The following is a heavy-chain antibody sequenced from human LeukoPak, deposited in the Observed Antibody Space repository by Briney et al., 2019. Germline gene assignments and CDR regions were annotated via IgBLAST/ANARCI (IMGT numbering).Heavy chain of an antibody. Sequence: GGSLRLSCAASGFTFSSYEMNWVRQAPGKGLEWVSYISSSGSTIYYADSVRGRFTISRDNAKNSLYLQMNSLRAEDTAVYYCARWADIVVVPAAVDAFDIWGQETMVTVSS. CDR3: ARWADIVVVPAAVDAFDI. CDR1: GFTFSSYE. J-gene: IGHJ3*02. D-gene: IGHD2-2*01. V-gene: IGHV3-48*03. CDR2: ISSSGSTI.